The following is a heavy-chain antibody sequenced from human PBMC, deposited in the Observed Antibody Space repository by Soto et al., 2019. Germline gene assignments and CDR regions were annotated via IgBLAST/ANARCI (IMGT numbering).Heavy chain of an antibody. CDR1: GFTFSDYY. V-gene: IGHV3-11*01. J-gene: IGHJ3*01. Sequence: QVQLVESGGGLVNPGGSLRLSCAASGFTFSDYYMGWIRQAPGKGLEWVSYISSTGSSIYYADSVKGRFTISRDNAKNSLYLQMNSLRGDDTAVFYCARDIGTTTGGVFDVWGQGTVVTVSS. CDR2: ISSTGSSI. D-gene: IGHD1-1*01. CDR3: ARDIGTTTGGVFDV.